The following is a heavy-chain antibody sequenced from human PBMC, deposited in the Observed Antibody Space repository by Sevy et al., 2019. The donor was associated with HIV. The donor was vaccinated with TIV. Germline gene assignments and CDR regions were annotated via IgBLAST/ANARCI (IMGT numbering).Heavy chain of an antibody. J-gene: IGHJ3*02. CDR1: GFTFSSYE. CDR3: ARDMVRGEDAFDI. D-gene: IGHD3-10*01. Sequence: GGSLRLSCAASGFTFSSYEMNWVRQAPGKGLEWVSYISSSGSTIYYAHSVKGRFTISRDNAENSLYLQMNSLRAEDTAVYYCARDMVRGEDAFDIWGQGTMVTVSS. CDR2: ISSSGSTI. V-gene: IGHV3-48*03.